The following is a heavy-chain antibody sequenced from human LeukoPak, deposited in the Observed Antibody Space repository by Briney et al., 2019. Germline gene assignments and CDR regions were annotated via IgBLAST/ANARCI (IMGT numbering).Heavy chain of an antibody. D-gene: IGHD3-10*01. J-gene: IGHJ4*02. CDR1: GYTFTGYY. V-gene: IGHV1-2*02. CDR2: INPNSGGT. CDR3: ARDGPLWFGEFPTHDY. Sequence: AASVKVSCTASGYTFTGYYMHWVRQAPGQGLEWMGWINPNSGGTNYAQKFQGRVTMTRDTSISTAYMELSRLRSDDTAVYYCARDGPLWFGEFPTHDYWGQGTLVTVSS.